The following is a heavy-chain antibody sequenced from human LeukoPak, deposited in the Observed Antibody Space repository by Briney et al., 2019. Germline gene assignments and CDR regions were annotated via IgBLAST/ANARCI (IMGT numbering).Heavy chain of an antibody. CDR2: INHSGST. V-gene: IGHV4-34*01. J-gene: IGHJ4*01. CDR3: ARRPHGFHRYYFDY. Sequence: PSETLSLTCAVYGGSFSGYYWSWIRQPPGKGLEWIGEINHSGSTNYNPSLKSRVTISVDTSKNQFSLKLSSVTAADTAVYYCARRPHGFHRYYFDYWGHGTLVTVSS. CDR1: GGSFSGYY. D-gene: IGHD5-24*01.